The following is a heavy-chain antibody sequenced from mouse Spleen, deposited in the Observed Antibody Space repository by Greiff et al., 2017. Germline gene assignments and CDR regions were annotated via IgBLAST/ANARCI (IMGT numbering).Heavy chain of an antibody. Sequence: EVQVVESGGGLVKPGGSLKLSCAASGFTFSSYAMSWVRQTPEKRLEWVASISSGGSTYYPDSVKGRFTISRDNARNILYLQMSSLRSEDTAMYYCAREDYGSSSYWYFDVWGAGTTVTVSS. J-gene: IGHJ1*01. CDR2: ISSGGST. V-gene: IGHV5-6-5*01. CDR1: GFTFSSYA. CDR3: AREDYGSSSYWYFDV. D-gene: IGHD1-1*01.